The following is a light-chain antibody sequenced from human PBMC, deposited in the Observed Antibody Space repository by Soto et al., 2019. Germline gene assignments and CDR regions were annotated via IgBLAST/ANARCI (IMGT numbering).Light chain of an antibody. J-gene: IGKJ1*01. CDR3: QQTLSFPPT. V-gene: IGKV1-12*01. CDR1: QAIDSW. Sequence: DIQMTQSPSSVSASVGDRVTITCRASQAIDSWLAWYQQKQGEXPKXXIFTGSLLHSGVPPRFSGSGSGTGLTITISSLQPEDFETYYCQQTLSFPPTFGQGTKVDIK. CDR2: TGS.